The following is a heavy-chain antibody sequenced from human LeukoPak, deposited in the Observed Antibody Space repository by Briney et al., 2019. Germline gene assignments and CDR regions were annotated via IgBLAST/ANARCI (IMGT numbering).Heavy chain of an antibody. D-gene: IGHD6-19*01. CDR1: GGTFSSYG. V-gene: IGHV1-69*01. CDR3: ARGSRGIVVPDTEHYYFGMDV. Sequence: SVKVSCKASGGTFSSYGISWVRQAPGQGLEWMGGSIPIFGTANYAQKFQGRVTITADESTRTAYMELSSLRSEDTAVYYCARGSRGIVVPDTEHYYFGMDVWGQGTTVTVSS. J-gene: IGHJ6*02. CDR2: SIPIFGTA.